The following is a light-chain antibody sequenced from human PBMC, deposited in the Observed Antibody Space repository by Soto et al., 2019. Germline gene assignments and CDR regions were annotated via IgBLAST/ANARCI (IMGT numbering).Light chain of an antibody. V-gene: IGLV2-14*01. CDR2: DVT. J-gene: IGLJ1*01. CDR3: NSYTSSPTGV. Sequence: QSALTQPASVSGSPGQSITISCTGTASDVGTYNFVSWYQQHPDKVPKLMIYDVTKRPPGVSDRFSGSKSGNTASLTISGLHAEDEDDYCCNSYTSSPTGVFGTGTKVTVL. CDR1: ASDVGTYNF.